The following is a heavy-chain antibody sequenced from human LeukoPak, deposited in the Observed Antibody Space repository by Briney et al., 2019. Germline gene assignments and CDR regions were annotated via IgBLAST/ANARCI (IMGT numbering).Heavy chain of an antibody. V-gene: IGHV4-4*02. J-gene: IGHJ1*01. CDR2: IYHSGST. Sequence: SETLSLTCAVSGGSISSSNWWSWVRQPPGKGLEWIGEIYHSGSTNYNPSLKSRVTISVDTSKNQFSLKLSSVTAADTAVYYCARQVVFRVVYGFRHWGQGTLVTVSS. CDR3: ARQVVFRVVYGFRH. D-gene: IGHD2-15*01. CDR1: GGSISSSNW.